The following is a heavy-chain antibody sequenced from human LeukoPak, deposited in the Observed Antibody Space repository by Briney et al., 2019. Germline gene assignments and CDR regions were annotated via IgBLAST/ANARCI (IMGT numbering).Heavy chain of an antibody. CDR3: ARAIEVGAMTPFDY. CDR2: IYHSGST. CDR1: GYSIRSDYY. J-gene: IGHJ4*02. Sequence: SETLSLTCTVSGYSIRSDYYWGWIRQPPGKGLEWIGSIYHSGSTYYNPSLKSRVTISVDTSKNQFSLKLSSVTAADTAVYYCARAIEVGAMTPFDYWGQGTQITVSS. D-gene: IGHD1-26*01. V-gene: IGHV4-38-2*02.